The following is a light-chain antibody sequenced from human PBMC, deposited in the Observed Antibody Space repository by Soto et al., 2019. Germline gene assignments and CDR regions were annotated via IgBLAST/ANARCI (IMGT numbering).Light chain of an antibody. V-gene: IGKV3-11*01. J-gene: IGKJ5*01. CDR3: QQRSSWPIT. CDR2: DAS. Sequence: EIVLTQSPATLSLYPGERATLSCRASQSVSSHLVWYQQKPGQAPRLLISDASNRATGIPARFSGSGSGTDFTLTINSLEPEDFAVYYCQQRSSWPITLGQGTRLENK. CDR1: QSVSSH.